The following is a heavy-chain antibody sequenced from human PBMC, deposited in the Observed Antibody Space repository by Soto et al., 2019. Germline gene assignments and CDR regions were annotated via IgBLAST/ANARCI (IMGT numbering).Heavy chain of an antibody. CDR3: ASTPFSCRQRACDI. D-gene: IGHD5-18*01. V-gene: IGHV3-33*01. CDR2: IWYDGSNK. J-gene: IGHJ3*02. CDR1: GFTFSSYG. Sequence: QVQLVESGGGVVQPGRSLRLSCAASGFTFSSYGMHWVRQAPGKGLEWVAVIWYDGSNKYYADSVKGRFTISRDNSKNTLYLQMHRLRAEATAVYYCASTPFSCRQRACDIWGQGTMVTVSS.